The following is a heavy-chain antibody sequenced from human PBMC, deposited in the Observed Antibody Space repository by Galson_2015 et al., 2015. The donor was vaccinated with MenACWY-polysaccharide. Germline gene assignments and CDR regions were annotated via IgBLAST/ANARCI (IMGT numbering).Heavy chain of an antibody. CDR1: GFSVTAPGVG. V-gene: IGHV2-5*02. D-gene: IGHD1-26*01. CDR2: IYWDGDK. CDR3: VRLLGGVSFDS. J-gene: IGHJ4*02. Sequence: PALVKPTQTLSLTCTFSGFSVTAPGVGVGRIRQPPGKAPEWLAHIYWDGDKRFSPSLGARLTITKDTSRDQVVLTMTDMDPVDTATYYCVRLLGGVSFDSWGQGTL.